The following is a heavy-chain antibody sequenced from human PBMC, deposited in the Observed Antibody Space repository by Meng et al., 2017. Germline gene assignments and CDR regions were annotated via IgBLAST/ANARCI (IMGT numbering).Heavy chain of an antibody. Sequence: GESLKISCAASGFTFSSFDMHRVRQATGKGLEWVSAIGTAGDTYYPGSVMGRFTISRENSKNSLYLQMNSLRAGDTAVYYCARRGYSYGLDAFDLWGQGTMVTVSS. CDR1: GFTFSSFD. J-gene: IGHJ3*01. CDR3: ARRGYSYGLDAFDL. V-gene: IGHV3-13*01. CDR2: IGTAGDT. D-gene: IGHD5-18*01.